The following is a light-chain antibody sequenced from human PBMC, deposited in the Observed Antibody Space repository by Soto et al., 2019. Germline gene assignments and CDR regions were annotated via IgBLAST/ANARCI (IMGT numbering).Light chain of an antibody. CDR1: SSDVGGYNS. V-gene: IGLV2-14*01. CDR3: SSYTSSSTLL. Sequence: QSALTQPASVSGSPGQSITISCTGTSSDVGGYNSVSWYQQHPGKAPKLMIYEVINRPSGVSNRFSGYKSGNTASLTISGLQAEDEADYYCSSYTSSSTLLFGGGTKLTVL. J-gene: IGLJ2*01. CDR2: EVI.